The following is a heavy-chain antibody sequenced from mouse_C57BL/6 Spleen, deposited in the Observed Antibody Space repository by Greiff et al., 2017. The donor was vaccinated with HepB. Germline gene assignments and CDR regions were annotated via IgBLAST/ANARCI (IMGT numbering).Heavy chain of an antibody. CDR2: IHPNSGST. CDR3: ARWRDYDGFDY. D-gene: IGHD2-4*01. CDR1: GYTFTSYW. V-gene: IGHV1-64*01. J-gene: IGHJ2*01. Sequence: VQLRQPGAELVKPGASVKLSCKASGYTFTSYWMHWVKQRPGQGLEWIGMIHPNSGSTNYNEKFKSKATLTVDKSSSTAYMQLSSLTSEDSAVYYCARWRDYDGFDYWGQGTTLTVSS.